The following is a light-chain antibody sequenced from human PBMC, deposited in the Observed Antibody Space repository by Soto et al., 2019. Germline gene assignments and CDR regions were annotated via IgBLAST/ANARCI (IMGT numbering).Light chain of an antibody. CDR1: QSVSSGY. Sequence: EIVLTQSPGTLSLSPGERATLSCRASQSVSSGYLAWYQQKPGQAPRLLIYDVSNRATGIPARFSGSGSGTDFTLTISSLEPEDFAVYYCQQRSNWPITFGQGTRLEIK. CDR3: QQRSNWPIT. V-gene: IGKV3D-20*02. CDR2: DVS. J-gene: IGKJ5*01.